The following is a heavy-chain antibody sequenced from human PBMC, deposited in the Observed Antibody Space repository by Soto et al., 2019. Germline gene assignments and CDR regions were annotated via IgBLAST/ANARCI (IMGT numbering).Heavy chain of an antibody. J-gene: IGHJ4*02. CDR2: VKRKTNGGTT. CDR1: GFTFTNAW. CDR3: ATCYGSGTDCQEDYLAF. V-gene: IGHV3-15*01. D-gene: IGHD3-10*01. Sequence: GGSLRLSCAASGFTFTNAWRSWVRQAPGKGLEWVGRVKRKTNGGTTDYAAPVKDRFNISRDDSKNTLYLQMNNLKTEDTAVYYCATCYGSGTDCQEDYLAFWGQGTPVTVSS.